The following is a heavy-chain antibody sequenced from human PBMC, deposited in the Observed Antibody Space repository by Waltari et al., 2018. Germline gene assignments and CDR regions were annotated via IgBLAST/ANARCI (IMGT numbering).Heavy chain of an antibody. J-gene: IGHJ6*03. V-gene: IGHV4-59*01. CDR1: GGSISSYY. CDR2: IYFSGST. D-gene: IGHD1-26*01. Sequence: QVQLKDSGPGLVKPSEPLSLTCTVSGGSISSYYWSWARQPPGKGLEWIGSIYFSGSTSYNPSLKSRVTISVDTSKNQFVLKVSSVTAADTAVYYCARVGGSAPDYYYYYYMDVWGKGTTVTVSS. CDR3: ARVGGSAPDYYYYYYMDV.